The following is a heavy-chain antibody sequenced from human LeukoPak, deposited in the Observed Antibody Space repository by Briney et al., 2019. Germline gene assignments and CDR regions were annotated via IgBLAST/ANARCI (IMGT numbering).Heavy chain of an antibody. CDR1: GGTFSSYA. CDR3: ARDSGTVTILLDY. CDR2: IIPIFGTA. Sequence: AASVKVSCKASGGTFSSYAISWVRQAPGQGLEWMGRIIPIFGTANYAQKFRGRVTITTDESTSTAYMELSSLRSEDTAVYYCARDSGTVTILLDYWGQGTLVTVSS. D-gene: IGHD4-17*01. V-gene: IGHV1-69*05. J-gene: IGHJ4*02.